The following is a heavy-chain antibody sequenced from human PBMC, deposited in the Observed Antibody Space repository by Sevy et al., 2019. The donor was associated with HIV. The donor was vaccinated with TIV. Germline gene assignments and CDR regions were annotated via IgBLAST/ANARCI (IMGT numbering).Heavy chain of an antibody. D-gene: IGHD2-8*01. J-gene: IGHJ6*02. Sequence: GGSLRLSCAASGFTFSSYAMHWVRQAPGKGLEWVAVISYDGSNKYYADSVKGRFTISRDNSKNTLYLQMNSLRAEDTAVYYCAREHCTNGVCPRRRYYYYYGMDVWGQGTTVTVSS. CDR2: ISYDGSNK. CDR1: GFTFSSYA. V-gene: IGHV3-30*04. CDR3: AREHCTNGVCPRRRYYYYYGMDV.